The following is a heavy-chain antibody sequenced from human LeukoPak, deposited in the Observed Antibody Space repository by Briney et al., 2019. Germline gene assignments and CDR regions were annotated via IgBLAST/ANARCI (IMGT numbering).Heavy chain of an antibody. V-gene: IGHV4-59*08. CDR2: IYYSGST. CDR3: ARLADTSSYYEGY. D-gene: IGHD3-22*01. J-gene: IGHJ4*02. Sequence: PSETLSLTCTVSGASINSYYWSWIRQPPGKGLEWIGYIYYSGSTNYNPSLKSRVTLSVDTSKNQFSLKLRSVTAADTAVYYCARLADTSSYYEGYWGQGTLVTVSS. CDR1: GASINSYY.